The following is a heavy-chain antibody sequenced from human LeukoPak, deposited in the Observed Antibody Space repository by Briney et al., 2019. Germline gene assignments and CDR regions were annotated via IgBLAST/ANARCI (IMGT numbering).Heavy chain of an antibody. CDR1: GGSISSSSYY. CDR2: IYYSGST. D-gene: IGHD2-15*01. CDR3: ARVCSGGSCYTPNDAFDI. Sequence: SETLSLTCTVSGGSISSSSYYWSWIRQPPGKGLEWIGYIYYSGSTNYNPSLKSRVTISVDTSKNQFSLKLSSVTAADTAVYYCARVCSGGSCYTPNDAFDIWGQGTMVTVSS. V-gene: IGHV4-61*01. J-gene: IGHJ3*02.